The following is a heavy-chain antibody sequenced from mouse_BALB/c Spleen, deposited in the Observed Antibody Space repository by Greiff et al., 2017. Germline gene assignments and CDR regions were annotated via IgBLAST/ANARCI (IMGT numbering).Heavy chain of an antibody. J-gene: IGHJ3*01. CDR3: ARDYGNPFAY. CDR2: ISSGGST. D-gene: IGHD2-1*01. CDR1: GFTFSSYA. V-gene: IGHV5-6-5*01. Sequence: EVQLQQSGGGLVKPGGSLKLSCAASGFTFSSYAMSWVRQTPEKRLEWVASISSGGSTYYPDSVKGRFTISRDNARNILYLQMSSLRSEDTAMYYCARDYGNPFAYWGQGTLVTVSA.